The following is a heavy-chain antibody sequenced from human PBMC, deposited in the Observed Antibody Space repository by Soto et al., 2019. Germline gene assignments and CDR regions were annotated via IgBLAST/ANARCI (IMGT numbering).Heavy chain of an antibody. CDR2: IYYSGST. Sequence: SETLSLTCTVSGGSISSYYWSWIRQPPGKGLEWIGYIYYSGSTNYNPSLKSRVTISVDTSKNQFSLKLSSVTAADTAVYYCASQSRHYDFWSGGYYMDVWGKGTTVTVSS. J-gene: IGHJ6*03. V-gene: IGHV4-59*08. CDR3: ASQSRHYDFWSGGYYMDV. CDR1: GGSISSYY. D-gene: IGHD3-3*01.